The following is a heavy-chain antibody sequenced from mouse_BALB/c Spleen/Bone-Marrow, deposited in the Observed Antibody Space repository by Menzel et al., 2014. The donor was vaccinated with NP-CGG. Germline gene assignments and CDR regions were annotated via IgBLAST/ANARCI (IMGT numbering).Heavy chain of an antibody. CDR1: GYTFTSYW. CDR3: ARSRTTATAMDY. V-gene: IGHV1-87*01. Sequence: QVQLQQSGAELARPGASVKLSCKASGYTFTSYWMQWVKQRPGQGLEWIGAIYPGGGDTRYTQKFKGKATLTADKSSSTAYMQLSSLASEDSAVYYCARSRTTATAMDYWGQGTSVTVSS. CDR2: IYPGGGDT. J-gene: IGHJ4*01. D-gene: IGHD1-2*01.